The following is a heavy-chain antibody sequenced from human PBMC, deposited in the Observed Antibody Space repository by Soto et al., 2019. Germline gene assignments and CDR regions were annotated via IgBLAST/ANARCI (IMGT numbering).Heavy chain of an antibody. Sequence: SQTLSLTCAISGDSVSSNSAAWNWIRQSPSRGLEWLGRTYYRSKWYNDYAVSVKSRITINPDTSKNQFSLQLNSVTPEDTAVYYCAREGWFGELLSFVGYGMDVWGQGTTVTVSS. V-gene: IGHV6-1*01. CDR2: TYYRSKWYN. CDR1: GDSVSSNSAA. CDR3: AREGWFGELLSFVGYGMDV. D-gene: IGHD3-10*01. J-gene: IGHJ6*02.